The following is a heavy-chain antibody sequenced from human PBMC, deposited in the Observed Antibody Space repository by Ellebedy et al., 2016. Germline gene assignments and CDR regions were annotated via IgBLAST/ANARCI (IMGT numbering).Heavy chain of an antibody. CDR3: ARNVGSGFDI. CDR2: IKPRTGDT. Sequence: ASVKVSCKASGYTFTTYGISWVRQAPGQGLEWMGLIKPRTGDTIYAQKFLGRVTVTRDTSTSTLSMELSSLTSEDTAVYYCARNVGSGFDIWGQGTMVTVSS. V-gene: IGHV1-46*01. CDR1: GYTFTTYG. D-gene: IGHD3-3*01. J-gene: IGHJ3*02.